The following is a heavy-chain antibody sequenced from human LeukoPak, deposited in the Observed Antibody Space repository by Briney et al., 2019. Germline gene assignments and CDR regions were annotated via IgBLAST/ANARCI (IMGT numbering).Heavy chain of an antibody. Sequence: GGSLRLSCAASGFTFTAYAMRWVRQTPGKGLERVGNIHQDGSVANYVDAVKGRFTISRGNDRNSVFLKLNSLRAEDTALYYCARGRGWVDHWGQGTLVTVSS. D-gene: IGHD3-16*01. CDR3: ARGRGWVDH. J-gene: IGHJ4*02. CDR2: IHQDGSVA. CDR1: GFTFTAYA. V-gene: IGHV3-7*01.